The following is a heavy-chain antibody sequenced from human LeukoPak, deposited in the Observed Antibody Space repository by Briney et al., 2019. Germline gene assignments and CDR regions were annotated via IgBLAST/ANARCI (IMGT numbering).Heavy chain of an antibody. V-gene: IGHV4-38-2*02. Sequence: SETLSLTCTVSGGSIRSYYWGWIRQPPGKGLEWIGSIYHSGSTYYNPSLKSRVTISVDTSKNQFSLKLSSVTAADTAVYYCARTVTTNYYYYYYMDVWGKGTTVTVSS. J-gene: IGHJ6*03. D-gene: IGHD4-17*01. CDR2: IYHSGST. CDR3: ARTVTTNYYYYYYMDV. CDR1: GGSIRSYY.